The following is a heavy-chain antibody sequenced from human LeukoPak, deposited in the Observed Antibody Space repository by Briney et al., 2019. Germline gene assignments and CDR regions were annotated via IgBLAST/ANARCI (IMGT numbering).Heavy chain of an antibody. Sequence: GGSLRLSCAASGFTFSSYAMSWVRQAPGKGLEWVSAISGSGGSTYYAGSVKGRFTISRDNSKNTLYLQMNSLRAEDTAVYYCAKTETSTIFGVPYFDYWGQGTLVTVSS. CDR3: AKTETSTIFGVPYFDY. CDR2: ISGSGGST. V-gene: IGHV3-23*01. J-gene: IGHJ4*02. D-gene: IGHD3-3*01. CDR1: GFTFSSYA.